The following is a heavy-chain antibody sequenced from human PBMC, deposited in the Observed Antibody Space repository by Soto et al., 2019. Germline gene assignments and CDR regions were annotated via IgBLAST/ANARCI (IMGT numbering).Heavy chain of an antibody. CDR3: AKCITALGPIDY. CDR1: GGSIDRSNYY. Sequence: SETLSLTCTVSGGSIDRSNYYWDWSRQPPGKWLEWIGEIYHSGSTNYSPSLKSRVTISVDKSKNQFSLKLSSVTAADTAVYYCAKCITALGPIDYWGQGTLVTVSS. CDR2: IYHSGST. J-gene: IGHJ4*02. V-gene: IGHV4-39*07. D-gene: IGHD6-6*01.